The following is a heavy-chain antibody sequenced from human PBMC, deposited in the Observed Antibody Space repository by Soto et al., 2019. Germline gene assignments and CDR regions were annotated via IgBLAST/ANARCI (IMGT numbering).Heavy chain of an antibody. D-gene: IGHD5-18*01. CDR1: GGTFSSYA. Sequence: QVQLVQSGAEVKKPGSSVKVSCKASGGTFSSYAISWVRQAPGQGLEWMGGIIPFFGTANNAQKFQGRVTINADESTSTAYMELSSLRSEDTDVYYCARDRYGYSYFDYWGQGTLVTVSS. J-gene: IGHJ4*02. V-gene: IGHV1-69*12. CDR3: ARDRYGYSYFDY. CDR2: IIPFFGTA.